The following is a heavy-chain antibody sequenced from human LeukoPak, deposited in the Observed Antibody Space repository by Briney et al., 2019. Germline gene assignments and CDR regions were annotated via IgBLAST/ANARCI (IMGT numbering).Heavy chain of an antibody. V-gene: IGHV3-23*01. Sequence: GGSLRLSCAASGFTFSVYAMSWVRQAPGKGLEWVSGISGSSSHTKDADFVRGRFTISRDKSKNTLHLQMNSLRAEDTAVYHCAKDGHSSGWPLGQIDYWGQGTLVTVSS. CDR1: GFTFSVYA. D-gene: IGHD6-19*01. CDR3: AKDGHSSGWPLGQIDY. CDR2: ISGSSSHT. J-gene: IGHJ4*02.